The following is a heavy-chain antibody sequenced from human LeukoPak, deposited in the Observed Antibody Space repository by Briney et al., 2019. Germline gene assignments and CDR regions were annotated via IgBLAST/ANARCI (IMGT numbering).Heavy chain of an antibody. D-gene: IGHD6-13*01. CDR2: IYYSGST. CDR1: GGSISSSSYY. Sequence: KPSETLSLTCTVSGGSISSSSYYWGWIRQPPGKGLEWIGSIYYSGSTYYNPSLKSRVTISVDTSKNQFSLKLSSVTAADTAVCYCARSGQLVGPGHYYFDYWGQGTLVTVSS. CDR3: ARSGQLVGPGHYYFDY. V-gene: IGHV4-39*07. J-gene: IGHJ4*02.